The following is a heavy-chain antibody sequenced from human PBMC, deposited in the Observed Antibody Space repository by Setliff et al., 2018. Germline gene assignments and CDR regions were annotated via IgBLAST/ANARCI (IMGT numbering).Heavy chain of an antibody. CDR1: GYSISSGYI. CDR2: IGHTGSI. V-gene: IGHV4-38-2*02. D-gene: IGHD3-9*01. CDR3: AKSTAYLSYYYYYGFDV. J-gene: IGHJ6*02. Sequence: TSETLSLTCTVSGYSISSGYIWGWIRQPPGKGLEWVGNIGHTGSINYNPSLKSRLTISRDTSKNQVSLMLSSVTAADTAVYYCAKSTAYLSYYYYYGFDVWGPGTTVTVSS.